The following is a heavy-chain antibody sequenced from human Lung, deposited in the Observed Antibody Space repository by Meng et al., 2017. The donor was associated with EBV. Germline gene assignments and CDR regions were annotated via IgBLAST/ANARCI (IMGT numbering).Heavy chain of an antibody. Sequence: QLPHAGPGLVKSSPVLFVTCTISGGSVFSGNAAWNWIRQSPSRGLEWVGRTLYWSKSFYDYAVSVKGRITVNLDTSRNQLSLHRNSLSPVDTAVCSCASFGDLPPPRWGQGALVTVSS. J-gene: IGHJ1*01. CDR1: GGSVFSGNAA. CDR2: TLYWSKSFY. V-gene: IGHV6-1*01. CDR3: ASFGDLPPPR. D-gene: IGHD3-16*01.